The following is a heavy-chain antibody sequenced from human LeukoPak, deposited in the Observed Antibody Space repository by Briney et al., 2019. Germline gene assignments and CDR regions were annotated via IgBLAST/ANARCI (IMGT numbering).Heavy chain of an antibody. Sequence: GSSVKVSCKASGGTFFSYAISWVRQAPGQGLEWMGWIIPIFSTAKYAQKFQGRVTITEDESTSPVYMELSSLRSEDTAVYYCATSPYYDSWSGHNGAFDIWGQGTMVIVSP. V-gene: IGHV1-69*01. D-gene: IGHD3-3*01. J-gene: IGHJ3*02. CDR1: GGTFFSYA. CDR2: IIPIFSTA. CDR3: ATSPYYDSWSGHNGAFDI.